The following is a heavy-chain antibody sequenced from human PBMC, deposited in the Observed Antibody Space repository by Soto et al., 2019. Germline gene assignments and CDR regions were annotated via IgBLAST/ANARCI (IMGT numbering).Heavy chain of an antibody. CDR3: ARDNPDSSLPGTPTMRTRKYYFDY. CDR2: INPSGGST. V-gene: IGHV1-46*01. Sequence: GASVKVSCKASGYTFTSYYMHWVRQAPGQGLEWMGIINPSGGSTSYAQKFQGRVTITTDTSTSTAYMELSSLRSEDTAVYYCARDNPDSSLPGTPTMRTRKYYFDYWGQGTLVTVSS. D-gene: IGHD6-6*01. CDR1: GYTFTSYY. J-gene: IGHJ4*02.